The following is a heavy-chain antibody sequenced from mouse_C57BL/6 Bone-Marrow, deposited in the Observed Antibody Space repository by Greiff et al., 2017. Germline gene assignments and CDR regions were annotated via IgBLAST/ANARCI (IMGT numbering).Heavy chain of an antibody. Sequence: QVQLKESGPGILQPSQTLSLTCSFSGFSLSTFGLGVGWIRQPSGKGLEWLAHIWWDDDNYYNPALKSRLTISKDTSKNQVFLKIANVDTADTATYYCARIRADGYDVFWYFDVWGTGTTVTVSS. V-gene: IGHV8-8*01. D-gene: IGHD2-2*01. CDR3: ARIRADGYDVFWYFDV. J-gene: IGHJ1*03. CDR2: IWWDDDN. CDR1: GFSLSTFGLG.